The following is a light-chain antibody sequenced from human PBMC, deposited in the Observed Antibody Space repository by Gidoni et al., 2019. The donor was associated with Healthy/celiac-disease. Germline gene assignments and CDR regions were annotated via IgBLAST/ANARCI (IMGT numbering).Light chain of an antibody. CDR1: QSISSY. CDR2: AAS. Sequence: DIQMTQYPSSLSASVGDRVTITCRASQSISSYLNWYQQKPGKAPKLLIYAASSLQSGVPARFSGSGSGTDFTLTISSLQPEDFATYYCQHSYSTPVTFGQGTKLEIK. CDR3: QHSYSTPVT. J-gene: IGKJ2*01. V-gene: IGKV1-39*01.